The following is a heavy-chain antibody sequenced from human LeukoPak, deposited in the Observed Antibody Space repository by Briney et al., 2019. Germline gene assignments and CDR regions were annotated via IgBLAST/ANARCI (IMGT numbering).Heavy chain of an antibody. CDR2: ISGSGGST. V-gene: IGHV3-23*01. D-gene: IGHD3-10*01. Sequence: GGSLRLSCAASGFTFSSYAMSWVRQAPGKELEWVSAISGSGGSTYYADSVKGRFTVSRDNSKNTLSLQMNSLRAEDTAVYYCARDAWGSYYQKDYWGQGTLVTVSS. CDR3: ARDAWGSYYQKDY. CDR1: GFTFSSYA. J-gene: IGHJ4*02.